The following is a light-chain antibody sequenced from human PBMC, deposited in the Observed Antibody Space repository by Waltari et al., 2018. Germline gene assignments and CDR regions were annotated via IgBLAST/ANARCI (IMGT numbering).Light chain of an antibody. Sequence: SYVLTQPPSVSVAPGTTARITCGGTNNGSKSVHWYQQKPGQAPVLVIYYDSDRPSGIPERFSGSNSGNTATLTISRVEAGDEADYYCQVWDSSSDHPVVFGGGTKLTVL. J-gene: IGLJ2*01. CDR3: QVWDSSSDHPVV. CDR2: YDS. CDR1: NNGSKS. V-gene: IGLV3-21*04.